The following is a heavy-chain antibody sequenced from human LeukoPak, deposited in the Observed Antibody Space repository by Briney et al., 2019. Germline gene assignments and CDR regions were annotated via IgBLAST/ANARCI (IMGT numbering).Heavy chain of an antibody. CDR3: ARSKVVTAIYDY. J-gene: IGHJ4*02. Sequence: ASVKVSCKASGYTFTGYYMHWVRQAPGQGLEWMGWINPNSGGTNYAQKFQGRVTVTRDTSISTAYMELSRLRSDDTAVYYCARSKVVTAIYDYWGQGTLVTVSS. CDR2: INPNSGGT. D-gene: IGHD2-21*02. CDR1: GYTFTGYY. V-gene: IGHV1-2*02.